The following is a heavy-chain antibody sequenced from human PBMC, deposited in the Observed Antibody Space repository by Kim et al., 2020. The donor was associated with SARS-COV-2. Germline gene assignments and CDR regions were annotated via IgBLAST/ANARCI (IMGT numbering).Heavy chain of an antibody. CDR3: ARGIAAAGTFHYYGMDV. J-gene: IGHJ6*02. CDR2: IYYSGRT. V-gene: IGHV4-59*01. CDR1: GGSISTYY. D-gene: IGHD6-13*01. Sequence: SETLSLTCTVSGGSISTYYWSWIRQPPGKGLEWIGYIYYSGRTYYNPSLKSRVTISVDTSKNQFSLKLRSVTAADTAVYYCARGIAAAGTFHYYGMDVWGQGTTVTVSS.